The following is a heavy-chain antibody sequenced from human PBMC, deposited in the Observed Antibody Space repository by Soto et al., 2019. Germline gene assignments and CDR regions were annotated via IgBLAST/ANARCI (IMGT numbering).Heavy chain of an antibody. CDR1: GFTFSGYR. J-gene: IGHJ4*02. CDR3: ARERYSGYDSKLDY. Sequence: PGGSLRLSCSASGFTFSGYRMHWVRQPPGRGPECVSAISSSGGTTYYADSVKGRFTISRDNSKNTLYLQMSSLRTEDTAVYYCARERYSGYDSKLDYWGQGTLVTVSS. V-gene: IGHV3-64D*08. D-gene: IGHD5-12*01. CDR2: ISSSGGTT.